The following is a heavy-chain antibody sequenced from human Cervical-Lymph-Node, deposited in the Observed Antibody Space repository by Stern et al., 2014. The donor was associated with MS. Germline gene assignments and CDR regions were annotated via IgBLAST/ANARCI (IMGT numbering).Heavy chain of an antibody. D-gene: IGHD2-2*01. J-gene: IGHJ6*02. CDR3: ARSDVVVVPASMVGGMDV. Sequence: MQLVESGAEVKEPGVSGTVSCKASGYTFIAYYVHWVRQAPGQGLEWMGWINANSGATKYAQKFQGRATMTRDTSLDTVYMELTRLRSDDTAVYYCARSDVVVVPASMVGGMDVWGQGTTVTVSS. CDR2: INANSGAT. CDR1: GYTFIAYY. V-gene: IGHV1-2*02.